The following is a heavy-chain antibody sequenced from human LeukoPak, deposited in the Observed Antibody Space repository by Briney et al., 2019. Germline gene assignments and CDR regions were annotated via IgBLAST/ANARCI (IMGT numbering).Heavy chain of an antibody. J-gene: IGHJ4*02. D-gene: IGHD2-8*02. Sequence: GGSLRLSCAASGFTFSSYGMHWVRQAPGKGLEWVAVIWYDGSNKYYADSVKGRFTISRDNSKNTLYLQMNSLRAEDTAVYYCTTVLPSGGVHDYWGQGTLVTVSS. V-gene: IGHV3-33*01. CDR3: TTVLPSGGVHDY. CDR1: GFTFSSYG. CDR2: IWYDGSNK.